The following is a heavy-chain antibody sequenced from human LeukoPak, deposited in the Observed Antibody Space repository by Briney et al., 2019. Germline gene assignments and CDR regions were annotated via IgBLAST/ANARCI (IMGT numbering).Heavy chain of an antibody. CDR3: ARAGGVDTAMDANFDY. Sequence: PSETLSLTCTVSGGSISSYYWSWIRQPPGKGLEWIGYIYYNGGTNYSPSLRSRVTISVDTSKNHFSLRLSSVTAADTAMYYCARAGGVDTAMDANFDYWGQGTLVTVSS. D-gene: IGHD5-18*01. CDR2: IYYNGGT. CDR1: GGSISSYY. V-gene: IGHV4-59*01. J-gene: IGHJ4*02.